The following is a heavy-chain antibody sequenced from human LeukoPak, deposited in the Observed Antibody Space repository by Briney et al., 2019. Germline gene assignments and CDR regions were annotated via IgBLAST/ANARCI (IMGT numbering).Heavy chain of an antibody. CDR3: ARGRHGSNYEVVDY. Sequence: PSETLSLTCTVSGGSISSDTYFWSWIRQPAGKGLEWIGRMYKSGGTNYNASLQSRVTMSVDTSKNQFSLRLSSVTAADTAVYYCARGRHGSNYEVVDYWGQGTLVTVSS. CDR1: GGSISSDTYF. V-gene: IGHV4-61*02. J-gene: IGHJ4*02. CDR2: MYKSGGT. D-gene: IGHD4-11*01.